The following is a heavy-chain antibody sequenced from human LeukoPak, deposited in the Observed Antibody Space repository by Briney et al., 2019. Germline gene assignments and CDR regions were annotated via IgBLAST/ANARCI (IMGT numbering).Heavy chain of an antibody. CDR1: GGSFSGYY. CDR3: AELGITMIGGV. J-gene: IGHJ6*04. CDR2: ISSSGSTI. Sequence: LSLTCAVYGGSFSGYYWSWLRQAPGKGLEWVSYISSSGSTIYYADSVKGRFTTSRDNAKNSLYLQMNSLRAEDTAVYYCAELGITMIGGVWGKGTTVTTSS. D-gene: IGHD3-10*02. V-gene: IGHV3-11*04.